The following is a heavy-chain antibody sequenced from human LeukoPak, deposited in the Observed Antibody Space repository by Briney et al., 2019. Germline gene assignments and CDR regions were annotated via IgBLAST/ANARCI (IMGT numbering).Heavy chain of an antibody. J-gene: IGHJ4*02. V-gene: IGHV4-59*08. CDR2: IYYSGST. D-gene: IGHD3-16*01. CDR1: GGSISSYY. CDR3: ARRGGSYLDY. Sequence: KSSETLSLTCTVSGGSISSYYWSWIRQPPGKRLEWIGHIYYSGSTNYNPSLKSRVTISVDTSKNQFSLKLSSVTAADTAVYYCARRGGSYLDYWGQGTLVTVSS.